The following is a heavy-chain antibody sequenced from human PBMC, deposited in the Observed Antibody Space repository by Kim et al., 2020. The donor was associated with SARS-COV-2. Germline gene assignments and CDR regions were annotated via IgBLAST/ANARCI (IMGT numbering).Heavy chain of an antibody. CDR2: INHSGST. J-gene: IGHJ4*02. Sequence: SETLSLTCAVYGGSFSGYYWSWIRQPPGKGLEWIGEINHSGSTNYNPSLKSRVTISVDTSKNQFSLKLSSVTAADTAVYYCARLRGYSSSWSHFDYWGQGTLVTVSS. D-gene: IGHD6-13*01. CDR1: GGSFSGYY. V-gene: IGHV4-34*01. CDR3: ARLRGYSSSWSHFDY.